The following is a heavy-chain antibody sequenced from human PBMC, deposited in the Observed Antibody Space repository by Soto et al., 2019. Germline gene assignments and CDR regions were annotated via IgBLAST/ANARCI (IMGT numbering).Heavy chain of an antibody. CDR1: GFTFSSYG. CDR3: ARDYSSSWSPFDY. D-gene: IGHD6-13*01. CDR2: IWYDGSNK. V-gene: IGHV3-33*01. Sequence: GGSLRLSCAASGFTFSSYGMHWVRQAPGKGLEWVAVIWYDGSNKYYADSVKGRFTISRDNSKNTLYLQMNSLRAEDTAVYYCARDYSSSWSPFDYWGQGTLVTVS. J-gene: IGHJ4*02.